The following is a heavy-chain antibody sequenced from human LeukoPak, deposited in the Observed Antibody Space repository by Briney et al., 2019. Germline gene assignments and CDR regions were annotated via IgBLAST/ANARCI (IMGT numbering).Heavy chain of an antibody. V-gene: IGHV4-61*01. CDR2: IYYSGST. J-gene: IGHJ4*02. CDR1: GGSVSSGSYY. CDR3: ASVAGTPSYFDY. D-gene: IGHD6-19*01. Sequence: SETLSLTCTVSGGSVSSGSYYWSWIRQPPGKGLEWIGYIYYSGSTNYNPSLKSRVTISVDTSKNQFSLKLSSVTAADTAVYYCASVAGTPSYFDYWGQGTLVTVSS.